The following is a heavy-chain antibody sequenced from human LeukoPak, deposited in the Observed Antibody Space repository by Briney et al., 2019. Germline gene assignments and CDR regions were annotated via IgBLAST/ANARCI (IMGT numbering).Heavy chain of an antibody. CDR3: ARDPHYYDSSGSGDAFDI. CDR2: IYSGGST. Sequence: GGSLRLSCAASGFTVSSNYMSWVRQAPGKGLEWVSVIYSGGSTYYADSVKGRFTISRDNSKNTLYLQTNSLRAEDTAVYYCARDPHYYDSSGSGDAFDIWGQGTMVTVSS. D-gene: IGHD3-22*01. CDR1: GFTVSSNY. V-gene: IGHV3-53*01. J-gene: IGHJ3*02.